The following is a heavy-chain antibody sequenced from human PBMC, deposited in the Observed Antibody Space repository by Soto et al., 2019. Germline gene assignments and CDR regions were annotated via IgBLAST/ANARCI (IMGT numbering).Heavy chain of an antibody. V-gene: IGHV3-30*03. D-gene: IGHD1-26*01. CDR2: ISYDGSNK. J-gene: IGHJ4*02. Sequence: PGGSLRLSCAASGFTFSSYGMHWVRQAPGKGLEWVAVISYDGSNKYYADSVKGRFTISRDNSKNTLYLQMNSLRAEDTAVYYCASEGEGATIGAVGYWGQGTLVTVSS. CDR1: GFTFSSYG. CDR3: ASEGEGATIGAVGY.